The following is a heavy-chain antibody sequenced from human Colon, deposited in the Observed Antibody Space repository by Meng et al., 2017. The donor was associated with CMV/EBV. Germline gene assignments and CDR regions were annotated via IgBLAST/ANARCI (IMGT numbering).Heavy chain of an antibody. Sequence: GGSLRLSCAASGFSFNINCMNWVRQAPGKGLEWISVIYSGGDTYYADSVKGRFTISRDNSKNTVYLQMDSLRIEDTAVYYCARGNLVVSAIPYDEWGQGTLVTVSS. CDR3: ARGNLVVSAIPYDE. D-gene: IGHD2-21*01. J-gene: IGHJ4*02. CDR2: IYSGGDT. CDR1: GFSFNINC. V-gene: IGHV3-66*02.